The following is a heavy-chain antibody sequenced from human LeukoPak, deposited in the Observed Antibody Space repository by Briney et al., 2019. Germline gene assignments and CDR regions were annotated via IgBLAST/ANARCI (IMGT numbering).Heavy chain of an antibody. J-gene: IGHJ3*02. V-gene: IGHV3-23*01. CDR3: AKPGGLVGPKGGAFDI. Sequence: PGGSLRLPCAASGFTFSSYALSWVRQAPGKGLEWVSGVTGSGGSTYYADSVKGRFTISRDNSKNALYLQMNSLRAEDTAVYYCAKPGGLVGPKGGAFDICGQGTMVTVSS. D-gene: IGHD1-26*01. CDR1: GFTFSSYA. CDR2: VTGSGGST.